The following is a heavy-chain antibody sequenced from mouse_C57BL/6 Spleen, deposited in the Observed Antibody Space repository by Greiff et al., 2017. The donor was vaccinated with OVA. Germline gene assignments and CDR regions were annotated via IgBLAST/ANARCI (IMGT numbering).Heavy chain of an antibody. CDR3: TTPTEPRGFAY. CDR1: GFTFTDYE. D-gene: IGHD4-1*02. Sequence: QVQLQQSGAELVRPGASVTLSCKASGFTFTDYEMHWVKQTPVHGLEWIGAIDPETGGTAYTQKFKGKAKLTADKSSSTAYMELRSLTSEDSAVYYCTTPTEPRGFAYWGQGTLVTVSA. J-gene: IGHJ3*01. V-gene: IGHV1-15*01. CDR2: IDPETGGT.